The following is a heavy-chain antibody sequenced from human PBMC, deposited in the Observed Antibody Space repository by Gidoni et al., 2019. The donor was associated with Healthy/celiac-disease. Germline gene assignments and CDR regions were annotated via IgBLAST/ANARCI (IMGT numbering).Heavy chain of an antibody. CDR3: AKDRDLWGLRHLDY. V-gene: IGHV3-30*18. J-gene: IGHJ4*02. CDR2: ISYDGSNK. Sequence: QVQLVESGGGVVQPGRSLRLSCAASGFTFSSYGMHWVRQAPGKGLEWVAVISYDGSNKYYADSVKGRFTISRDNSKNTLYLQMNSLRAEDTAVYYCAKDRDLWGLRHLDYWGQGTLVTVSS. D-gene: IGHD3-16*01. CDR1: GFTFSSYG.